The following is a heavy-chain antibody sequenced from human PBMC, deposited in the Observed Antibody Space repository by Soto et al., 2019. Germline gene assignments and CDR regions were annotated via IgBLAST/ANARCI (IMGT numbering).Heavy chain of an antibody. CDR2: ISGSGGST. D-gene: IGHD3-3*01. J-gene: IGHJ6*02. CDR1: GFTFSSYA. V-gene: IGHV3-23*01. Sequence: GGSLRLSCAASGFTFSSYAMSWVRQAPGKGLEWVSAISGSGGSTYYADSVKGRFTISRDNSKNTLYLQMNSLRAEDTAVYYCAKGARLGDFWSGYFTPYYYYGMDVWGQGTTVTV. CDR3: AKGARLGDFWSGYFTPYYYYGMDV.